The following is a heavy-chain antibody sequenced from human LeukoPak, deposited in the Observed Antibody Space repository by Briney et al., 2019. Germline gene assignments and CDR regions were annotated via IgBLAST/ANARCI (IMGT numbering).Heavy chain of an antibody. CDR2: ISGGGSTI. CDR3: ARDIYYYDSSGYYFPGGSDY. J-gene: IGHJ4*02. D-gene: IGHD3-22*01. Sequence: PGGSLRLSCAASGFTFSDYYMSWLRQAPGKGLEWVSYISGGGSTIYYADSVKGRFTISRDNAKNSLYLQMNSLRAEDTAVYYCARDIYYYDSSGYYFPGGSDYWGQGTLVTVSS. V-gene: IGHV3-11*04. CDR1: GFTFSDYY.